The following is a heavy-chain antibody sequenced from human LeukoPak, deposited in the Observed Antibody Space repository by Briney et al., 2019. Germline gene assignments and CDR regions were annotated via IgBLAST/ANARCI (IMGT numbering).Heavy chain of an antibody. Sequence: SETLSLTCAVYGGSFSGYYWSWIRQPPGKGLEWIGEIYHSGSTNYNPSLKSRVTISVDKSKNQFSLKLSSVTAADTAVYYCARDSGSSGWYLGYWGQGTLVTVSS. J-gene: IGHJ4*02. CDR2: IYHSGST. CDR1: GGSFSGYY. D-gene: IGHD6-19*01. CDR3: ARDSGSSGWYLGY. V-gene: IGHV4-34*01.